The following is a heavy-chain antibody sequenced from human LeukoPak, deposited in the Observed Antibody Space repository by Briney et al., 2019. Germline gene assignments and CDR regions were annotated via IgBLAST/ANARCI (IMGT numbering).Heavy chain of an antibody. CDR2: INSDGSST. CDR1: GFTFSSYW. Sequence: GGSLRLSCAASGFTFSSYWMHWIRQAPGKGLVWVSRINSDGSSTSYADSVKGRFTISRDNAKNTLYLQMNSLRAEDTAVYYCARGVVVVPAAPGYWGQGTLVTVSS. D-gene: IGHD2-2*01. V-gene: IGHV3-74*01. CDR3: ARGVVVVPAAPGY. J-gene: IGHJ4*02.